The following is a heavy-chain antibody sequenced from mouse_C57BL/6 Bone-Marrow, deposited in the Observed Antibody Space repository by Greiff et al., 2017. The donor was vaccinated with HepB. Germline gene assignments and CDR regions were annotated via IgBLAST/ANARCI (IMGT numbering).Heavy chain of an antibody. D-gene: IGHD1-1*01. J-gene: IGHJ2*01. CDR3: ARERRETSLATVVGDY. CDR2: IYPGDGDT. V-gene: IGHV1-82*01. CDR1: GYAFSSSW. Sequence: QVQLQQSGPELVKPGASVKISCKASGYAFSSSWMNWVKQRPGKGLEWIGRIYPGDGDTNYNGKFKGKATLTADKSSSTAYMQLSSLTSEDSAVYFCARERRETSLATVVGDYWGQGTTLTVSS.